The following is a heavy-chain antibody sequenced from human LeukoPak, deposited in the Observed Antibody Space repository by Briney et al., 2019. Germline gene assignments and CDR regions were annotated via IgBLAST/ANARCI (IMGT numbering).Heavy chain of an antibody. J-gene: IGHJ6*03. CDR2: ISGSGVNT. D-gene: IGHD1-1*01. Sequence: KSGGTLRLSCAASGFTFSIYGMGWVRQAPGKGLEWVSVISGSGVNTYYADSVKGRFTISRDNARNSLYLQMDSLRAEDTAVYYCARDPGTYYYYHYMDVWGKGTTVTVSS. CDR3: ARDPGTYYYYHYMDV. V-gene: IGHV3-21*01. CDR1: GFTFSIYG.